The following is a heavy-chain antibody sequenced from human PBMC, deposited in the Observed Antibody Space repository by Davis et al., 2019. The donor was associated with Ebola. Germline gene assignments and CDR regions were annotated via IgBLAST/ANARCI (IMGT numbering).Heavy chain of an antibody. Sequence: PGGSLRLSCAASGFTFSSYAMSWVRQAPGKGLEWVSAISGSGGSTYYADSVKGRFTISRDNSKNTLYLQMNSLRAEDTAVYYCAKDGRGGSVVGPYYYYMDVWGKGTTVTVSS. V-gene: IGHV3-23*01. J-gene: IGHJ6*03. CDR3: AKDGRGGSVVGPYYYYMDV. D-gene: IGHD2-2*01. CDR2: ISGSGGST. CDR1: GFTFSSYA.